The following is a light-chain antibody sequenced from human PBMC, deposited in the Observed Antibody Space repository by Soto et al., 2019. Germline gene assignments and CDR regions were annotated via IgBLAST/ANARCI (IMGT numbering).Light chain of an antibody. V-gene: IGKV3-15*01. CDR3: QQYSDWPPWT. CDR2: GAS. J-gene: IGKJ1*01. CDR1: QSVSSSY. Sequence: EIVLTHSPGTLSLSPGERATLSCRASQSVSSSYLAWYQQKPGQAPRLLIYGASTRAAGIPERFRGSGSGTEFTLTINSLQSDDFAVYYCQQYSDWPPWTFGQGTKVDIK.